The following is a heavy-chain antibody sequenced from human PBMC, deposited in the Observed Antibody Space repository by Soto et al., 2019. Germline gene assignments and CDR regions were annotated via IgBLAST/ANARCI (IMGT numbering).Heavy chain of an antibody. CDR2: IIPIFGTA. CDR1: GGTFSSYA. D-gene: IGHD1-26*01. Sequence: SVKVSCKASGGTFSSYAISWVRQAPGQGLEWMGGIIPIFGTANYAQKFQGRVTITADESTSTAYMELSSLRSEDTAVYYCASSYAEQRYYYYYSGQRTLVIGSS. V-gene: IGHV1-69*13. J-gene: IGHJ4*01. CDR3: ASSYAEQRYYYYY.